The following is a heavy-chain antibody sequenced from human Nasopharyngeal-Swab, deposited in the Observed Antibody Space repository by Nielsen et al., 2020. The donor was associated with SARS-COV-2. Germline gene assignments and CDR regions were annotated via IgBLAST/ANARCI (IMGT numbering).Heavy chain of an antibody. Sequence: GGSLRLSCAASGFTFSYYAMHWARQAPGKGLEWVASIWYDGSNKFYADSVKGRFTISRVNSNNTHYLQMNSLRAEDTAVYYCARDPSFYGGYVDYWGQGTLVTVSS. CDR1: GFTFSYYA. V-gene: IGHV3-33*01. CDR3: ARDPSFYGGYVDY. D-gene: IGHD4-23*01. CDR2: IWYDGSNK. J-gene: IGHJ4*02.